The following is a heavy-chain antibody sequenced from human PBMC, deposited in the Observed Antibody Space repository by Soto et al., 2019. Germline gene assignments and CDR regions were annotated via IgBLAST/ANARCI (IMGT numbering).Heavy chain of an antibody. D-gene: IGHD1-1*01. CDR3: TKRPTSGEQ. V-gene: IGHV3-23*01. CDR2: ISGSGGST. J-gene: IGHJ4*02. Sequence: EVQMLESGGGLAQPGGSLRLSCATTGFTFSTYAMSWVRQAPGKGLEWVSSISGSGGSTFYADSVEGRFTISRDNSKNALFLQMSSLRAEDTAVYFCTKRPTSGEQWGQGTLVTVSS. CDR1: GFTFSTYA.